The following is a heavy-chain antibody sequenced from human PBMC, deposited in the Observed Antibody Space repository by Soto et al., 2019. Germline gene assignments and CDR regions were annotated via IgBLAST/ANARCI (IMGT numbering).Heavy chain of an antibody. V-gene: IGHV1-46*01. Sequence: GASVKVSCKASGYTFTSYYMHWVRQAPGQGLEWMGIINPSGGSTSYAQKFQGRVTMTRDTSTSTVYMELSSLRSEDTAVYYCARGXAAAADLRYYYYYGMDVWGQGTTVTVSS. J-gene: IGHJ6*02. CDR3: ARGXAAAADLRYYYYYGMDV. CDR1: GYTFTSYY. D-gene: IGHD6-13*01. CDR2: INPSGGST.